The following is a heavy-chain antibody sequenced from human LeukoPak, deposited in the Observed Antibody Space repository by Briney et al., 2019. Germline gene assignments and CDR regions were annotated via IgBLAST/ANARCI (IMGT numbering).Heavy chain of an antibody. V-gene: IGHV4-39*07. CDR2: IYDSGST. CDR1: GGSIRSSGYY. CDR3: ATSTRPEGVDDFDI. Sequence: SETLSLTCTVSGGSIRSSGYYWGWIRQPPGKGLEWIGSIYDSGSTYYNPSLKSRVTISVDTSKNQFSLKLSSVTAADTAVYYCATSTRPEGVDDFDIWGQGTMVTVSS. J-gene: IGHJ3*02. D-gene: IGHD1-1*01.